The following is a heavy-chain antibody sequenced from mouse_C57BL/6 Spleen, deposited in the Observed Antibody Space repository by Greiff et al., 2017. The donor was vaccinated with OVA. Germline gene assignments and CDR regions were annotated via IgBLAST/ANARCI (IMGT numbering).Heavy chain of an antibody. CDR3: TGGLLSPDYFDY. V-gene: IGHV6-3*01. D-gene: IGHD2-1*01. CDR2: IRLKSDNYAT. J-gene: IGHJ2*01. CDR1: GFTFSNYW. Sequence: EVKLVESGGGLVQPGGSMKLSCVASGFTFSNYWMNWVRQSPEKGLEWVAQIRLKSDNYATHYAESVKGRFTISRDDSKSSVYLQMNNLRAEDTGIYYCTGGLLSPDYFDYWGQGTTLTVSS.